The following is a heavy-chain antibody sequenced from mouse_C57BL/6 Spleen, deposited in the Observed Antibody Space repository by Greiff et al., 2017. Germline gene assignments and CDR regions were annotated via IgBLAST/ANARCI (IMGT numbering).Heavy chain of an antibody. CDR2: INPNNGGT. J-gene: IGHJ1*03. V-gene: IGHV1-26*01. CDR1: GYTFTDYY. Sequence: EVQLQQSGPELVKPGASVKISCKASGYTFTDYYMNWVKQSHGKSLEWIGDINPNNGGTSYNQKFKGKATLTVDKSSSTAYMELRGLTSEDSAVYYCAPLLLRYFDVWGTGTTVTVSS. CDR3: APLLLRYFDV. D-gene: IGHD1-1*01.